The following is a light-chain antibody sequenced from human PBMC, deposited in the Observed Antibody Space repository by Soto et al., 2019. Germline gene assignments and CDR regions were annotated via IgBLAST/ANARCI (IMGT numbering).Light chain of an antibody. CDR2: QVS. CDR3: MRGTHWPHT. V-gene: IGKV2-30*02. CDR1: QSLVHNNGNTY. J-gene: IGKJ2*01. Sequence: DVVMTQSPISLPVTLGQPASISCRSSQSLVHNNGNTYLAWFHQRPGQSPRRLIYQVSNRDSGVPDRFSGSGSGSDFTVQISRVEAEDFLLYHCMRGTHWPHTFGQGTKLEIK.